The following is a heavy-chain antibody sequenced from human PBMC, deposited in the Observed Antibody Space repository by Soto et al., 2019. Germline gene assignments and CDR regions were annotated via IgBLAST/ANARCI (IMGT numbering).Heavy chain of an antibody. D-gene: IGHD5-18*01. CDR2: IIPIFGTA. CDR3: ARGGGWIQPRNYFDY. V-gene: IGHV1-69*01. CDR1: GGSFKNYA. J-gene: IGHJ4*02. Sequence: QVQLVQSGAEVKKPGSSVKVSCKASGGSFKNYAITWVRQAPGQGLEWVGGIIPIFGTANYAQGFQGRLTITADESTSSAYMELSSLRSEETAVYYCARGGGWIQPRNYFDYWGQGTLVTVSS.